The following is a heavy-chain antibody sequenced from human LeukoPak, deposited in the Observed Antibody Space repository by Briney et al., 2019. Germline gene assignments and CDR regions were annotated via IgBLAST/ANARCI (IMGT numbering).Heavy chain of an antibody. CDR3: ARCAVVTGNDY. Sequence: ASVKVSCKASGYTFTSYNINWVRQATGQGLEWMGWMNPNSGNTGYAQRFQGRVTMTRNTSISTAYMELSSLRSEDTAVYYCARCAVVTGNDYWGQGTLVTVSS. J-gene: IGHJ4*02. CDR2: MNPNSGNT. V-gene: IGHV1-8*01. D-gene: IGHD4-23*01. CDR1: GYTFTSYN.